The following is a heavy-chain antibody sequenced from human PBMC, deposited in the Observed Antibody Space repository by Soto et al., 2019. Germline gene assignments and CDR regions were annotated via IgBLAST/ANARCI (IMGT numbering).Heavy chain of an antibody. CDR2: ITWNSGSL. V-gene: IGHV3-9*01. J-gene: IGHJ4*02. Sequence: EVQLVESGGGLVQPGRSLRLSCAASGFTFSNYAMHWVRQAPGKGLEWVSLITWNSGSLSYADSVKGRFTISRDNAKNSLYLDMNSLRPEDTALYYGANSFGSGSYPFDSWGQGTLVTVSS. CDR3: ANSFGSGSYPFDS. CDR1: GFTFSNYA. D-gene: IGHD3-10*01.